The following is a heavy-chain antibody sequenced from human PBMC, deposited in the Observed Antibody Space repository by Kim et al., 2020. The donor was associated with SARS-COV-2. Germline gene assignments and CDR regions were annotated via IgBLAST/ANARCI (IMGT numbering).Heavy chain of an antibody. J-gene: IGHJ3*02. Sequence: DPVEGRFTIARDTAKNSLYLQMSSRRAEDTAIYYCAGGRGGWNTVGSFDIWGQGTMVTVSS. CDR3: AGGRGGWNTVGSFDI. D-gene: IGHD6-19*01. V-gene: IGHV3-11*01.